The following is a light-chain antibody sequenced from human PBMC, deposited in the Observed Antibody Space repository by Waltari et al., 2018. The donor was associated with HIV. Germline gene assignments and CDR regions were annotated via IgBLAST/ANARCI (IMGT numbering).Light chain of an antibody. CDR2: NDN. CDR1: ALATPI. CDR3: QSADSSVTYEVV. J-gene: IGLJ3*02. V-gene: IGLV3-25*03. Sequence: SFDLRQAPALSVSPGQTARITCSGDALATPIGYWSTQKPGQAPVLVIYNDNERPSGIPQRFSGCSSGTTATLTISGVQAEDEADYYCQSADSSVTYEVVFGGGTKLTVL.